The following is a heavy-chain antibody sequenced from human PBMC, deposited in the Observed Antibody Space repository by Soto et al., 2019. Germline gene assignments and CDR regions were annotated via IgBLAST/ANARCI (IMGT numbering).Heavy chain of an antibody. J-gene: IGHJ6*02. D-gene: IGHD2-15*01. V-gene: IGHV5-10-1*01. CDR2: IDPSDSYT. Sequence: GESLKIPCKGSGYSLTSYWISWVRQMPGKGLEWMGRIDPSDSYTNYSPSFQGHVTISADKSISTAYLQWSSLKASDTAMYYCARHSRYCSGGSCYYYYHGMDVWGQGTTVTVSS. CDR3: ARHSRYCSGGSCYYYYHGMDV. CDR1: GYSLTSYW.